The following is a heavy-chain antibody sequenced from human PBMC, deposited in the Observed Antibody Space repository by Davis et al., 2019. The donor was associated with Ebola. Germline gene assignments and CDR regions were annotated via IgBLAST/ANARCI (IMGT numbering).Heavy chain of an antibody. D-gene: IGHD3-3*01. J-gene: IGHJ6*03. CDR3: ARHAYYDFWSGYYWAVDYYYYMDV. CDR2: IYYSGST. Sequence: PSETLSLTCTVSGGSISSYYWSWIRQPPGKGLEWIGYIYYSGSTNYNPSLKSRVIISVDTSKNQFSLKLSSVTAADTAVYYCARHAYYDFWSGYYWAVDYYYYMDVWGKGTTVTVSS. V-gene: IGHV4-59*08. CDR1: GGSISSYY.